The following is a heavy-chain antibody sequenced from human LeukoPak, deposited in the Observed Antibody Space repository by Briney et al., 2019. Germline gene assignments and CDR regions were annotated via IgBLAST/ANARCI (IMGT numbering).Heavy chain of an antibody. CDR2: IYTGGST. Sequence: PGGSLRLSCAASGFNVGSNFMAGFRKAPGKGLEWVSVIYTGGSTYYADSVKGRFTISRDNSQNTVSLQMNSVRAEDTAMYYCVREVPQLLYYWGQGTLVSVSS. CDR1: GFNVGSNF. J-gene: IGHJ4*02. CDR3: VREVPQLLYY. V-gene: IGHV3-53*01. D-gene: IGHD2-2*01.